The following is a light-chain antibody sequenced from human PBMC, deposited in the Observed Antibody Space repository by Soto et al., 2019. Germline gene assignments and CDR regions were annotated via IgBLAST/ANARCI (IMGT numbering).Light chain of an antibody. CDR2: KAS. Sequence: DIQITQSPSTLSASVGDRVTITCRASQSISIWLAWYQQKPGKAPKLLIYKASSLESGVPSRFSGSGSGTEFTLTISSLQPDDFATYYCQQYNSYSVTFGQGAKVDIK. V-gene: IGKV1-5*03. CDR3: QQYNSYSVT. J-gene: IGKJ1*01. CDR1: QSISIW.